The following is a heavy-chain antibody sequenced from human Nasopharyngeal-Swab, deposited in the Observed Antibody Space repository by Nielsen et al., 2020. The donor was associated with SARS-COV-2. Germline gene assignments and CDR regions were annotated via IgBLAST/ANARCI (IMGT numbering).Heavy chain of an antibody. CDR1: GFTFSSYS. CDR2: ISSSSSYI. D-gene: IGHD3-22*01. J-gene: IGHJ4*02. V-gene: IGHV3-21*01. CDR3: ARDQDSSGYLGRTDRPHDY. Sequence: GGSLRLSCAASGFTFSSYSMNWVRQAPGKGLEWVSSISSSSSYIYYADSVKSRFTISRDNAKNSLYLQMNSLRAEDTAVYYCARDQDSSGYLGRTDRPHDYWGQGTLVTVSS.